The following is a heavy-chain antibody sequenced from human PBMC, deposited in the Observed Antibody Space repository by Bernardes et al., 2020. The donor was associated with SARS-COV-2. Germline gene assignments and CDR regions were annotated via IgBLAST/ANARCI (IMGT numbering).Heavy chain of an antibody. CDR2: INQDGSET. D-gene: IGHD6-6*01. Sequence: GGSLRLSCAASGFTFSTFWMTWVRQAPGKGLEWVANINQDGSETFYVDSVKGRFTISRDNAKNSLFMEMNTLRAEDTAVYYCARIYSTSSFDLDYWGQGSLVTVSS. CDR3: ARIYSTSSFDLDY. J-gene: IGHJ4*02. V-gene: IGHV3-7*01. CDR1: GFTFSTFW.